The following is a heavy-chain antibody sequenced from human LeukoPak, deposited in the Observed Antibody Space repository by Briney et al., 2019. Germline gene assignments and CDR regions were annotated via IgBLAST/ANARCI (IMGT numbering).Heavy chain of an antibody. D-gene: IGHD3-22*01. V-gene: IGHV4-34*01. CDR1: GGSFSGYY. CDR2: INHSGST. Sequence: SETLSLTCAVYGGSFSGYYWSWIRQPPGKGLEWIGEINHSGSTNYNPSLKSRVTISVDTSNNQFSLKLSSVTAADTAVYYCARGYDSNGYLFYYYYMDVWGKGTTVTVSS. J-gene: IGHJ6*03. CDR3: ARGYDSNGYLFYYYYMDV.